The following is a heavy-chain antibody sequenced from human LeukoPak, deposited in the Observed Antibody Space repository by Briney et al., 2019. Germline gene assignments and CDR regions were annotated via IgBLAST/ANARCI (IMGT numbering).Heavy chain of an antibody. CDR3: ARTLPRGLG. J-gene: IGHJ4*02. CDR1: GGSFSGYY. Sequence: SETLSLTGAVYGGSFSGYYWSWIRQPPGKGLEWIGEINHSGSTNYNPSLKSRVTISVDTSKNQFSLKLSSVTAADTAVYYCARTLPRGLGWGQGTLVTVSS. V-gene: IGHV4-34*01. CDR2: INHSGST.